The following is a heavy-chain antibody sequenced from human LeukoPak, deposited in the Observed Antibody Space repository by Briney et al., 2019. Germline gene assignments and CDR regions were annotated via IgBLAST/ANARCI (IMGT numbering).Heavy chain of an antibody. CDR1: GFTFSTYG. CDR2: ISYDGSNK. CDR3: AKDWGSGSYFGSDYFDY. V-gene: IGHV3-30*18. Sequence: GGSLRLSCAASGFTFSTYGMHWVRQAPGKGLEWVAVISYDGSNKYYADSVKGRFTISRDNSKNTLYLQMNSLRADDTAIYYCAKDWGSGSYFGSDYFDYWGQGTLVSVSS. J-gene: IGHJ4*02. D-gene: IGHD1-26*01.